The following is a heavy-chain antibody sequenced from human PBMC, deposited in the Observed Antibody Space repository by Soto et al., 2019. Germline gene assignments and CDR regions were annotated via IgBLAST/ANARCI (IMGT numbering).Heavy chain of an antibody. D-gene: IGHD5-12*01. CDR3: ARGAVATTFDY. Sequence: PGGSLRLSCAASGSGFNNYNMNWVRQAPGKGLEWVSSISTSSSAIYYADSVKGRFTISRDNAKDSLYLQLTSLRTEDTAVYYCARGAVATTFDYWGQGTRVTVSS. J-gene: IGHJ4*02. V-gene: IGHV3-21*01. CDR1: GSGFNNYN. CDR2: ISTSSSAI.